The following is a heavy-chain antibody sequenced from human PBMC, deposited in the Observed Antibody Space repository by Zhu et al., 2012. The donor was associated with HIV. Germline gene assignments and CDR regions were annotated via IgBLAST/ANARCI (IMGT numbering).Heavy chain of an antibody. CDR2: IFHSGSP. Sequence: QVQLQESGPRLVKFSQTLSLTCGVSRYSISRGYYWAWIRQPPGKGLEWIATIFHSGSPHYNPSLKNRVSVSVDTSKNQYSLKLTSVTAADTAVYYCATFFEWIRLLDYWGREPWSPSP. D-gene: IGHD5-18*01. CDR3: ATFFEWIRLLDY. CDR1: RYSISRGYY. J-gene: IGHJ4*02. V-gene: IGHV4-38-2*01.